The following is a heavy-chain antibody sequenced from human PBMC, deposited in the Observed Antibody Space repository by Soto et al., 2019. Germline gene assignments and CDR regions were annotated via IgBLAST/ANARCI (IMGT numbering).Heavy chain of an antibody. V-gene: IGHV4-61*08. CDR1: GGSISSGGYY. Sequence: PSETLSLTCTVSGGSISSGGYYWSWIRQPPGKGLEWIGYIYYSGSTNYNPSLKSRVTISVDTSKNQFSLKLSSVTAADTAVYYCASSSSSTGYYYYYMDVWGKGTTVTVSS. D-gene: IGHD6-13*01. CDR2: IYYSGST. CDR3: ASSSSSTGYYYYYMDV. J-gene: IGHJ6*03.